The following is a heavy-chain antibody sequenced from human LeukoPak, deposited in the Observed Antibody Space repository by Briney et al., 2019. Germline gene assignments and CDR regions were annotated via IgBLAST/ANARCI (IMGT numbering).Heavy chain of an antibody. J-gene: IGHJ6*02. Sequence: GRSLRLSCAAFGFTFSSYAMHWVRQAPGKGLEWVAVISYDGSNKYYADSVKGRFTISRDNSKNTLYLQMNSLRAEDTAVYYCARGYYDSSGYSYYYYGMDVWGQGTTVTVSS. CDR1: GFTFSSYA. CDR3: ARGYYDSSGYSYYYYGMDV. V-gene: IGHV3-30-3*01. CDR2: ISYDGSNK. D-gene: IGHD3-22*01.